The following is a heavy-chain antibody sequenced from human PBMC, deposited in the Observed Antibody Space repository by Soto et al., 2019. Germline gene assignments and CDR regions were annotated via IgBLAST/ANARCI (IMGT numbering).Heavy chain of an antibody. V-gene: IGHV1-69*01. Sequence: QVQLVQSGAEVKKPGSSVKVSCKASGGTLSNYALSWVRQAPGQGLEWVGGIIPIFGTSNYAQNFQGRVTIMADESTSTACMELRSLRSEDTAVYYCARGVRTGFYGMDVWGQGTTVTVSS. CDR1: GGTLSNYA. CDR3: ARGVRTGFYGMDV. CDR2: IIPIFGTS. D-gene: IGHD3-10*01. J-gene: IGHJ6*02.